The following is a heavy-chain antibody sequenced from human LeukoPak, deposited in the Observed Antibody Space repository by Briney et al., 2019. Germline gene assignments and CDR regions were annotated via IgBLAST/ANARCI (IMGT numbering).Heavy chain of an antibody. Sequence: GGSLGLSCAASGFTFSNSWMHWVRQAPGKGLVWVSRINSDGRSTVYADSVKGRFTISRDNAKNTLYLQMNSLRDEDTAVYYCARDRYSSGWFGYWGQGTLVTVSS. CDR1: GFTFSNSW. CDR2: INSDGRST. CDR3: ARDRYSSGWFGY. J-gene: IGHJ4*02. D-gene: IGHD6-19*01. V-gene: IGHV3-74*01.